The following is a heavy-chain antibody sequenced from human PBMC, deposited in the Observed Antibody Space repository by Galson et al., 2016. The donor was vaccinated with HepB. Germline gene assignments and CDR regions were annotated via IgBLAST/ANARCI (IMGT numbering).Heavy chain of an antibody. CDR2: VIPILGMA. J-gene: IGHJ4*02. CDR1: GGTFRNYV. D-gene: IGHD3-10*01. CDR3: ASTNSGSYFPPDY. V-gene: IGHV1-69*04. Sequence: SVKVSCKASGGTFRNYVINWVRQAPGQGLEWMGRVIPILGMANYAQRFQGRVTITADESTNSAYMELTSLRSEDTAVYFCASTNSGSYFPPDYWGQGTLVAVAS.